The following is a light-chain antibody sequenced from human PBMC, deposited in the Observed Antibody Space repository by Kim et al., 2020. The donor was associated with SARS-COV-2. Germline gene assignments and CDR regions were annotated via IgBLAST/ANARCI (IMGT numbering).Light chain of an antibody. CDR1: QSVSSW. J-gene: IGKJ2*01. Sequence: DIQMTQSPSTLSASVGDRVTITCRASQSVSSWLAWYQQKPGKAPKLLIYKASTLEGGVPSRFSGSGSGTEFTLTINSLQPDDFATYYCQQYNSHPYTFGQGTKLEI. CDR3: QQYNSHPYT. V-gene: IGKV1-5*03. CDR2: KAS.